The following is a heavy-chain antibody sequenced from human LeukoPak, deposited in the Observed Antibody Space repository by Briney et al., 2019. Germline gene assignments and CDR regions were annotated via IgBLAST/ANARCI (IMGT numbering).Heavy chain of an antibody. J-gene: IGHJ4*02. V-gene: IGHV3-43*02. CDR1: GFTFDDYA. D-gene: IGHD3-9*01. Sequence: GGSLRLSCAASGFTFDDYAMHWVRQAPGKGLEWVSLISGVGGSTYYADSVKGRFTISRDNSKNSLYLQTNSLRTEDTALYYCSKDILTVYYITYWGQGTLVTVSS. CDR3: SKDILTVYYITY. CDR2: ISGVGGST.